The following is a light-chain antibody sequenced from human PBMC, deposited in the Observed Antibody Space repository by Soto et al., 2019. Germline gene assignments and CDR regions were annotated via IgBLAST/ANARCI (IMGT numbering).Light chain of an antibody. Sequence: EIVMTQSPASLSVCPGERATLSCRASQSVSSNVGWYQQKPGQAPRLLIYGASTRATGIPARFSGSGSGTDFTLTISSLQAEDFAVYYCQQYDNWPRTFGQGTKVDIK. V-gene: IGKV3-15*01. CDR2: GAS. CDR3: QQYDNWPRT. J-gene: IGKJ1*01. CDR1: QSVSSN.